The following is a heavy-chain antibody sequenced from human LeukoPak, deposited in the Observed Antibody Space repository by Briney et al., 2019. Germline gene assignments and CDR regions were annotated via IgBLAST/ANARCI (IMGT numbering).Heavy chain of an antibody. CDR1: GGSISSSRYY. CDR3: ARLPFSTGESEPFDY. V-gene: IGHV4-39*01. CDR2: IYYSGST. D-gene: IGHD3-16*01. Sequence: SETLSLTCTVSGGSISSSRYYWGWIRQPPGKGLEWIGNIYYSGSTYYNPSLKSRVTISVDTSKNQFSLKLSSVTAADTAVYYCARLPFSTGESEPFDYWGQGTLVTVSS. J-gene: IGHJ4*02.